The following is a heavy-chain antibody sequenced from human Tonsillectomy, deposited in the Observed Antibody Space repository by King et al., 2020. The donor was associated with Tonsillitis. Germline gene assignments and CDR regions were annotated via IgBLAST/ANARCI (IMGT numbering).Heavy chain of an antibody. D-gene: IGHD3-16*01. CDR2: VSYDGDNK. Sequence: VQLEESGGGVVQPGRSLRLSCAASGFTFSIYGMHWVRQAPGTGLEWVAVVSYDGDNKYYEDSVKGRFTISRDNSKNTLYLQMNSLRPEDTAVYYCAKDHPHGGSNDPDFAFEAWGQGTVVTVSS. CDR3: AKDHPHGGSNDPDFAFEA. CDR1: GFTFSIYG. J-gene: IGHJ3*01. V-gene: IGHV3-30*18.